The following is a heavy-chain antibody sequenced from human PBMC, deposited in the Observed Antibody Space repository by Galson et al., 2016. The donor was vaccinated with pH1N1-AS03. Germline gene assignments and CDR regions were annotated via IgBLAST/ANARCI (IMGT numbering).Heavy chain of an antibody. Sequence: SFQGHVTISADTSINTAYLQWSSLRASDTAMYYCARRISVTGREFDSWGQGTLVTVSS. J-gene: IGHJ5*01. D-gene: IGHD6-19*01. CDR3: ARRISVTGREFDS. V-gene: IGHV5-51*01.